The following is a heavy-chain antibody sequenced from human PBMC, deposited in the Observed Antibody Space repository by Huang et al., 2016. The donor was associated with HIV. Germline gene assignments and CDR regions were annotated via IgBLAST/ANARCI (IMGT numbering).Heavy chain of an antibody. CDR2: ISYDGSNK. D-gene: IGHD6-19*01. V-gene: IGHV3-30-3*01. CDR1: GFTFSNYA. J-gene: IGHJ6*03. Sequence: QVQLVESGGGVVQSGRSLRLSCAASGFTFSNYAMHWVRQAPGKGLEWVAVISYDGSNKYYTDSVKGRFTISRDNSKNALYLQMNSLRAEDTAVYYCARWAVAGIYYYYYMDVWGKGTTVTVSS. CDR3: ARWAVAGIYYYYYMDV.